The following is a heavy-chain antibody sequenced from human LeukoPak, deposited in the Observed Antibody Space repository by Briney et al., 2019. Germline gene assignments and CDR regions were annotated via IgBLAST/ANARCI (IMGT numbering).Heavy chain of an antibody. D-gene: IGHD5-12*01. Sequence: SETLSLTCTVSGGSISSYYWSWIRQPAGKGLEWIGRIYTSGSTNYNPSLKSRVTMSVDTSKNQFSLKLSSVTAADTAVYYCARAASYSDDYYYMDVWGKGTTVTVSS. CDR3: ARAASYSDDYYYMDV. J-gene: IGHJ6*03. V-gene: IGHV4-4*07. CDR2: IYTSGST. CDR1: GGSISSYY.